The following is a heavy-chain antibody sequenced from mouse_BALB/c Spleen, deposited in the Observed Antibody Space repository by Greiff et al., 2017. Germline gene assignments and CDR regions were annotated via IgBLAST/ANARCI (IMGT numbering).Heavy chain of an antibody. J-gene: IGHJ4*01. V-gene: IGHV5-17*02. Sequence: EVKVEESGGGLVQPGGSRKLSCAASGFTFSSFGMHWVRQAPEKGLEWVAYISSGSSTIYYADTVKGRFTISRDNPKNTLFLQMTSLRSEDTAMYYCARYYGNAMDYWGQGTSVTVSS. CDR2: ISSGSSTI. CDR3: ARYYGNAMDY. CDR1: GFTFSSFG. D-gene: IGHD1-1*01.